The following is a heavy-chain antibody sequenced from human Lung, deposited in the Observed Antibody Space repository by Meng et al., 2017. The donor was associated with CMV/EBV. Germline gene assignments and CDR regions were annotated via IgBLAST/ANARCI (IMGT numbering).Heavy chain of an antibody. D-gene: IGHD2-2*01. J-gene: IGHJ5*02. CDR2: ISGSRSTI. Sequence: GESLKISCAASGFTFSDYYMSWIRQAPGKGLEWVSYISGSRSTIYYGDSVKGRFTISRDNAKNSLYLQMSSLRAEDTAVYYCARVDYQTNRGRWFDPWGQGTLVTVSS. CDR1: GFTFSDYY. CDR3: ARVDYQTNRGRWFDP. V-gene: IGHV3-11*01.